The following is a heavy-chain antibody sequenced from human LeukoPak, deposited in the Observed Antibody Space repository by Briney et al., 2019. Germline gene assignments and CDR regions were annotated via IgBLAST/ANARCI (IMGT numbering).Heavy chain of an antibody. CDR1: GYTFSNYA. D-gene: IGHD3-22*01. J-gene: IGHJ4*02. Sequence: GASVKVSCKASGYTFSNYAVNWVRQAPGQGLEWMGWINTNTGNPTYAQGFTERIVFSLDTSVNTAYLQISSLKTDDTAVYFCVRLNGYYDSSGSLYYFDYWGQGTLVTVSS. CDR2: INTNTGNP. CDR3: VRLNGYYDSSGSLYYFDY. V-gene: IGHV7-4-1*02.